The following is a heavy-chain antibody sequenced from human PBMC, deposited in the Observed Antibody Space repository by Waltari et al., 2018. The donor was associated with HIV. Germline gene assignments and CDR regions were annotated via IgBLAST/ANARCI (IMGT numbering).Heavy chain of an antibody. D-gene: IGHD3-3*01. Sequence: EVQLVESGGGLVQPGRSLRLSCAASGSTSDDSPLHRVRQSPGKGLEWVSGISWNSGITDYGDSVKGRFTISRDNAKNSLYLQMNSLTVEDTAFYYCAKGGSHLTIFEAWFDSWGQGTLVTVSS. CDR3: AKGGSHLTIFEAWFDS. CDR1: GSTSDDSP. CDR2: ISWNSGIT. V-gene: IGHV3-9*02. J-gene: IGHJ5*01.